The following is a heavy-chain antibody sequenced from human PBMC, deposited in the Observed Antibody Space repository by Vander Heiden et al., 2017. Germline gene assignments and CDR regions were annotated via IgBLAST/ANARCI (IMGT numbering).Heavy chain of an antibody. V-gene: IGHV3-48*03. CDR3: AREGIAAAGTLYYGMDV. CDR2: ISSSGSTI. D-gene: IGHD6-13*01. CDR1: GFTFSSYE. J-gene: IGHJ6*02. Sequence: EAQLVESGGGLVQPGGSLRLSCAASGFTFSSYEMNWVRQAPGKGLEWVSYISSSGSTIYYADSVKGRITISRDNAKNSLYLEMNSLRAEETAVYYCAREGIAAAGTLYYGMDVWGQVTTVTVCS.